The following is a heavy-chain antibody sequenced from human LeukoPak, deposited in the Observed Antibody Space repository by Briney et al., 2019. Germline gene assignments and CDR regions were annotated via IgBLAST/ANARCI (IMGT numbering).Heavy chain of an antibody. V-gene: IGHV4-34*01. D-gene: IGHD3-3*01. CDR1: GGSLSGSY. Sequence: PSETLSLTGAVYGGSLSGSYWSWIRQPPGKGLEWIGEINHSGSANYNPSLKSRVTLSIDKSKNQFSLNLNSVTAADTAVYYCARARRDSGYYKVDYWGQGTLVTVSS. CDR2: INHSGSA. J-gene: IGHJ4*02. CDR3: ARARRDSGYYKVDY.